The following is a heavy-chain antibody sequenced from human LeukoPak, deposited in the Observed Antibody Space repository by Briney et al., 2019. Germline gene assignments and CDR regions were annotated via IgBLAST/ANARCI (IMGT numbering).Heavy chain of an antibody. V-gene: IGHV4-34*01. D-gene: IGHD4-23*01. CDR3: ARVGTTVVSPFDY. J-gene: IGHJ4*02. CDR1: GGSFSGYY. CDR2: IYHSGST. Sequence: PSETLSLTWAVYGGSFSGYYWSWIRQPRGKGLEWIGYIYHSGSTYYNPSLKSRVTISVDRSKNQFSLELSSVTAADTAVYYCARVGTTVVSPFDYWGQGTLVTVSS.